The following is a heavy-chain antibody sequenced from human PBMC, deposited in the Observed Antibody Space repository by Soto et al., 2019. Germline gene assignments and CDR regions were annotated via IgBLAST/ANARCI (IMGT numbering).Heavy chain of an antibody. CDR1: GYSFTSYG. D-gene: IGHD2-21*01. Sequence: QVHLVQSGAEVRKPGASVKVSCKASGYSFTSYGISWVRQAPGQGLEWMGWISTDNGNTNYAHNLQGRVSMTIDTSTSTAYMELWSLRSDDTAVYYCARDVPDTSLFFYYYGMDVWGQGTTVTVSS. CDR2: ISTDNGNT. J-gene: IGHJ6*02. CDR3: ARDVPDTSLFFYYYGMDV. V-gene: IGHV1-18*01.